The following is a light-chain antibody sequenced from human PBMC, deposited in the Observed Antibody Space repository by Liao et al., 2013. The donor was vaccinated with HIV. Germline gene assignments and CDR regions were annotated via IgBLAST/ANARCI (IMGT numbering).Light chain of an antibody. Sequence: SYELTQPPSVSVSPGQTASITCSGDKLGDKYACWYQQKPGQSPVLVIYQDSKRPSGIPERFSGSTSTNTATLTIAGTQALDEGDYYCQAWDSSTVIFGGGTKLTVL. CDR1: KLGDKY. V-gene: IGLV3-1*01. CDR3: QAWDSSTVI. J-gene: IGLJ2*01. CDR2: QDS.